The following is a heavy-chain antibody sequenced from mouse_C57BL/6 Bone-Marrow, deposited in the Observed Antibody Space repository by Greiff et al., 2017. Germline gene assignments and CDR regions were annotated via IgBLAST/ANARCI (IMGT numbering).Heavy chain of an antibody. J-gene: IGHJ2*01. Sequence: VKVVESGAELARPGASVKLSCKASGYTFTSYGISWVKQRTGQGLEWIGEIYPRSGNTYYNEKFKGKATLTADKSSSTAYMELRSLTSEDSAVYFCARLNPYYFDYWGQGTTLTVSS. D-gene: IGHD1-3*01. CDR2: IYPRSGNT. CDR1: GYTFTSYG. V-gene: IGHV1-81*01. CDR3: ARLNPYYFDY.